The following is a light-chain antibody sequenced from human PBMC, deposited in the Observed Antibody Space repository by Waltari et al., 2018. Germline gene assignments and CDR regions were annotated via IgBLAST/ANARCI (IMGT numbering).Light chain of an antibody. CDR3: QQYNNWPPYT. J-gene: IGKJ2*01. CDR1: RSISSA. CDR2: GAS. V-gene: IGKV3-15*01. Sequence: IVMTQSPATLSVSPGERATRSCRASRSISSALAWYQQQPGQAPRLLIYGASTRATGIPARFSDSGSGTEFTLTISSLQSEDFAVYYCQQYNNWPPYTFGQGTKLEIK.